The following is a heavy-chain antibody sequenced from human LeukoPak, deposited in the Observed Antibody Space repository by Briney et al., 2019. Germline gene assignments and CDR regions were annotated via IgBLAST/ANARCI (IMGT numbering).Heavy chain of an antibody. CDR2: IYYSGST. J-gene: IGHJ4*02. V-gene: IGHV4-61*01. D-gene: IGHD3-10*01. CDR3: ARDQDTGSYGSLFDY. CDR1: GGSISSSSYY. Sequence: SETLSLTCTVSGGSISSSSYYWGWIRRPPGKGLEWIGYIYYSGSTNYNPSLKSRVTISVDTSKNQFSLKLSSVTAADTAVYYCARDQDTGSYGSLFDYWGQGTLVTVSS.